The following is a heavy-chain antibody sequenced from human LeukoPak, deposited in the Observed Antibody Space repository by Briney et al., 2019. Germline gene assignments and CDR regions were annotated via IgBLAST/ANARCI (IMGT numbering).Heavy chain of an antibody. Sequence: PSETLSLTCTVSGYSISSGYYWGWIRQPPGKGLEWIGSIYHSGSTYYNPSFKSRVTISVDTSKNQFSLKLSSVTAADTAVYYCARADIVVVPAAFFDYWGQGTLVTVSS. CDR2: IYHSGST. CDR3: ARADIVVVPAAFFDY. CDR1: GYSISSGYY. J-gene: IGHJ4*02. V-gene: IGHV4-38-2*02. D-gene: IGHD2-2*01.